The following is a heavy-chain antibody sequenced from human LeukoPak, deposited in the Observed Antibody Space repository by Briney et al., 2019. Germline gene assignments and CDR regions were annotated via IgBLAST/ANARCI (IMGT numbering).Heavy chain of an antibody. Sequence: SETLSLTCTVSSGSITSYYWSWIRQPPGKGLEYIGHIYYTGTTDYNPSLKSRVTMSVDTSKNQFSLRLISVTASDTAVYFCAGAPNRHYFDHWGQGTLVAVSS. CDR3: AGAPNRHYFDH. CDR2: IYYTGTT. CDR1: SGSITSYY. V-gene: IGHV4-59*01. J-gene: IGHJ4*02.